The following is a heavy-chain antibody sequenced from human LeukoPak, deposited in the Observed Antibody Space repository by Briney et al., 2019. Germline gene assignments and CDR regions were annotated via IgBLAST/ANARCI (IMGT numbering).Heavy chain of an antibody. D-gene: IGHD2-8*01. CDR1: AFIFSSYD. Sequence: GRSLRLSCAASAFIFSSYDMHWVRQAPGKGLGWVALISHDGTNKQYADSVKGRFTISRDNSKNTLYLQMNSLRAEDTAVYYCVKDGLMRFFDYWGQGTLVTVSS. CDR2: ISHDGTNK. J-gene: IGHJ4*02. V-gene: IGHV3-30*18. CDR3: VKDGLMRFFDY.